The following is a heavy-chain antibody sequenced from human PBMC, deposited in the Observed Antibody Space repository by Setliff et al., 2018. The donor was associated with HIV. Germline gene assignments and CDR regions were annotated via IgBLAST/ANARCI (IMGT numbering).Heavy chain of an antibody. V-gene: IGHV4-39*07. Sequence: PSETLSLTCTVSGGSISSSSYYWGWIRQPPGKGLEWLGSIYHSGSTYYNPSLKSRVTISIDTSKNQFSLKLSSVTAAGTAVYFCARGTAPRRGTNYGGNYPLDYWGQGTLVTVSS. J-gene: IGHJ4*02. CDR3: ARGTAPRRGTNYGGNYPLDY. CDR2: IYHSGST. D-gene: IGHD4-17*01. CDR1: GGSISSSSYY.